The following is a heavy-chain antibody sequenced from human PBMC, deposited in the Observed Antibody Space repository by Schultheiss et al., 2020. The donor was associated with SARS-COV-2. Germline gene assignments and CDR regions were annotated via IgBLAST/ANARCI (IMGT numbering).Heavy chain of an antibody. CDR3: ARGVMHYFDY. V-gene: IGHV3-23*01. CDR1: GFTFSSYW. D-gene: IGHD2-21*01. CDR2: ISGSGGST. Sequence: GESLKISCAASGFTFSSYWMSWVRQAPGKGLEWVSAISGSGGSTYYADSVKGRFTISRDNSKNTLYLQMNSLRAEDTAVYYCARGVMHYFDYWGQGTLVTVSS. J-gene: IGHJ4*02.